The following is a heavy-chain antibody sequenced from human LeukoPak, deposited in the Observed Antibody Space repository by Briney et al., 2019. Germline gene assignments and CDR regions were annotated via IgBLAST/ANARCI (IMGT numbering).Heavy chain of an antibody. CDR3: ASGYSYDLFDY. CDR2: ISGSAATT. Sequence: PGGSLRLSCAASGFTFSTYGMTWVRQAPGKGLEWVSAISGSAATTFYADSVKGRFTISRDNSKNTLYLQMNSLRGEDTAVYYCASGYSYDLFDYWGQGTLATVSS. D-gene: IGHD5-18*01. CDR1: GFTFSTYG. V-gene: IGHV3-23*01. J-gene: IGHJ4*02.